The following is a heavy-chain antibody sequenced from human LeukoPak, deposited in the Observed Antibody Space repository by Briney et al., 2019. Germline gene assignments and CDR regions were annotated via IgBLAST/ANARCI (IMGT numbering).Heavy chain of an antibody. Sequence: NASETLSLTCAVYGGSFSGYYWSWIRQPPGKGLEWIGEINHSGSTNYNPSLKSRVTISVDTSKNQFSLKLSPVTAADTAVYYCARNARRGYCSGGSCYNWFDPWGQGTLVTVSS. V-gene: IGHV4-34*01. D-gene: IGHD2-15*01. CDR2: INHSGST. CDR1: GGSFSGYY. CDR3: ARNARRGYCSGGSCYNWFDP. J-gene: IGHJ5*02.